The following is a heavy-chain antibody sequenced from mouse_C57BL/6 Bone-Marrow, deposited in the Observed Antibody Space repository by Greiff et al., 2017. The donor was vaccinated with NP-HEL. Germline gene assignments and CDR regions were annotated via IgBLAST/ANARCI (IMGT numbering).Heavy chain of an antibody. CDR2: ISSGGSYT. D-gene: IGHD1-1*01. CDR3: AREDGKGDFDY. CDR1: GFTFSSYG. V-gene: IGHV5-6*01. Sequence: GGDLVTPGGSLKLSCAASGFTFSSYGMSWVRQTPDKRLEWVATISSGGSYTYYPDSVKGRFTISRDNAKNTLYLQMSSLKSEDTAMYYCAREDGKGDFDYWGQGTTLTVSS. J-gene: IGHJ2*01.